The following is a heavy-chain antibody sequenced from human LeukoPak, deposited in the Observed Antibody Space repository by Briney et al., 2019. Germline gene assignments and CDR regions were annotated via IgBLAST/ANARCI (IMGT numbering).Heavy chain of an antibody. V-gene: IGHV1-2*02. D-gene: IGHD3-3*01. J-gene: IGHJ4*02. CDR3: ARDMTIFGVVDY. Sequence: ASVKVSCKASGYTFTGYYMHWVRQAPGQGLEWMGWINPNSGGTNYAQKLQGRVTMTTDTSTSTAYMELRSLRSDDTAVYYCARDMTIFGVVDYWGQGTLVTVSS. CDR2: INPNSGGT. CDR1: GYTFTGYY.